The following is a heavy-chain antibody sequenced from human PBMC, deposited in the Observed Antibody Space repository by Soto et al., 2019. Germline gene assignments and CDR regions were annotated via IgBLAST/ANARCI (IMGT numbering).Heavy chain of an antibody. Sequence: ESGGGLIQPGGSLRLSCAASAFTVRSNYMSWVRQAPGKGLEWGSVIYSGGSTYYADSVKGRFTISRDNSKNTLYLQMNSLRAEDTAVYYCARDLSYQLLHSGWFDPWGQGTLVTVCS. J-gene: IGHJ5*02. CDR1: AFTVRSNY. CDR2: IYSGGST. V-gene: IGHV3-53*01. CDR3: ARDLSYQLLHSGWFDP. D-gene: IGHD2-2*01.